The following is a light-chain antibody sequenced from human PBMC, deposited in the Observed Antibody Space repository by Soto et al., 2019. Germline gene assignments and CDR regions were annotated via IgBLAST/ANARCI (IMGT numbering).Light chain of an antibody. Sequence: EIVLTQSPATLSLSPGERATLSCRASQSVSNSLAWYQQKPGQAPRHLIYDASNRATGIPARFRGSGSGTDFTLTVSSLEPEDFAVYFCQQRSNWPPFTFGPGTKVDLK. V-gene: IGKV3-11*01. CDR2: DAS. CDR1: QSVSNS. J-gene: IGKJ3*01. CDR3: QQRSNWPPFT.